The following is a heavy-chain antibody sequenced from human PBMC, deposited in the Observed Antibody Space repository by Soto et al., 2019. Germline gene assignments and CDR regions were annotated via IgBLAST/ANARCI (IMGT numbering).Heavy chain of an antibody. J-gene: IGHJ4*02. Sequence: QVQLVQSGAEVKKPGASVKVSCKASGYTFTSYGISWVRQAPGQGLEWMGWTSAYNGNTNYAQKLQGRVTMTTDTPTSTAYMELRSLRSDDTAVYYCARFSELPHYYDSSMVPIVDYWGQGTLVTVSS. V-gene: IGHV1-18*01. CDR1: GYTFTSYG. CDR3: ARFSELPHYYDSSMVPIVDY. D-gene: IGHD3-22*01. CDR2: TSAYNGNT.